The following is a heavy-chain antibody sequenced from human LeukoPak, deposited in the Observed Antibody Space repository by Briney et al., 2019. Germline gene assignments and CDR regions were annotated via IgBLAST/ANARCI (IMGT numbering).Heavy chain of an antibody. J-gene: IGHJ6*03. CDR3: ARVVYSSSTSCEIPIQINERREYYYYYSYMDV. CDR2: MNPNSGNT. Sequence: ASVKVSCKASGYTFTSYDINWVRQATGQGLEWMGWMNPNSGNTGYAQKFQGRVTITRNTSISTAYMELSSLRSEDTAVYYCARVVYSSSTSCEIPIQINERREYYYYYSYMDVWGKGTTVTISS. CDR1: GYTFTSYD. V-gene: IGHV1-8*03. D-gene: IGHD2-2*01.